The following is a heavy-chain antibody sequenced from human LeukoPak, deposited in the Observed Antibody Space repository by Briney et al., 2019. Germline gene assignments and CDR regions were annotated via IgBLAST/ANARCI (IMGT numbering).Heavy chain of an antibody. Sequence: GGFLRLSCAASGFIFSSYGMHWVRQAPGKGLEWVAVIPYDGSNKYYADSVKGRFTISRDNSKNTLYLQMNSLRAEDTAVYYCAKDQGYSGIYFGDGYFHRWGQGIPVIVSS. CDR2: IPYDGSNK. D-gene: IGHD1-26*01. V-gene: IGHV3-30*18. CDR1: GFIFSSYG. J-gene: IGHJ1*01. CDR3: AKDQGYSGIYFGDGYFHR.